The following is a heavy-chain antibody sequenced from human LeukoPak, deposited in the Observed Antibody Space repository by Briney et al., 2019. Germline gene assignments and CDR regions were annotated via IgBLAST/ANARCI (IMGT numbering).Heavy chain of an antibody. CDR1: GGTFSSYG. Sequence: ASVKVSCKASGGTFSSYGISWVRQAPGQGLEWMGWISAYNGNTNYAQKLQGRVTMTTDTSTSTAYMELRSLRSDDTAVYYCARVFPPRGYSGYDGGAFDYWGEGPLVPVSS. CDR3: ARVFPPRGYSGYDGGAFDY. J-gene: IGHJ4*02. CDR2: ISAYNGNT. D-gene: IGHD5-12*01. V-gene: IGHV1-18*01.